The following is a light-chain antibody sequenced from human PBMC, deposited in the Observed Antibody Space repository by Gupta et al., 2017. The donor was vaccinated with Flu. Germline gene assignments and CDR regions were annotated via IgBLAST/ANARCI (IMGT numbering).Light chain of an antibody. CDR2: EVN. CDR1: SSDVGGYNY. CDR3: SSYAGNTYV. Sequence: QSALTQPPSASGSPGQSVTISCTGTSSDVGGYNYVSWYQQHPGKAPKVMIYEVNKRPSGVPDRFSGSKSDNTASLTVSGLQAEDEADYYCSSYAGNTYVFGTGTKVTVL. J-gene: IGLJ1*01. V-gene: IGLV2-8*01.